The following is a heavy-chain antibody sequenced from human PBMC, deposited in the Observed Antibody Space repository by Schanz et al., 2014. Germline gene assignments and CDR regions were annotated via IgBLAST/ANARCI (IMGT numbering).Heavy chain of an antibody. CDR1: GFTFSSYG. CDR3: AKDRRDNYGSGTFYFEH. CDR2: VCYDGSKK. V-gene: IGHV3-33*06. J-gene: IGHJ4*02. D-gene: IGHD3-10*01. Sequence: QVQLVESGGGVVQPGRSLRLSCAASGFTFSSYGMHWVRQVPGKGLEWVAVVCYDGSKKYYADSVKGRFTTSRDNSKNTMYLQMSSLRAEDTALYFCAKDRRDNYGSGTFYFEHWGQGTLVTVSS.